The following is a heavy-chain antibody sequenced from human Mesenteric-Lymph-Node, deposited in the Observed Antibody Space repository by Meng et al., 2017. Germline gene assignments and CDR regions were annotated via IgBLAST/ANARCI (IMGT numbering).Heavy chain of an antibody. CDR3: ARDLSYDSSGYYYGNFDY. V-gene: IGHV3-7*01. Sequence: GESLKISCAASGFNFYDYWMSWVRQGPGKGLEWVANIKQDGSEKYYVDSVKGRFIISRDNAENSLYLQMNGLRAEDTAVYYCARDLSYDSSGYYYGNFDYWGQGTLVTSPQ. CDR2: IKQDGSEK. D-gene: IGHD3-22*01. CDR1: GFNFYDYW. J-gene: IGHJ4*02.